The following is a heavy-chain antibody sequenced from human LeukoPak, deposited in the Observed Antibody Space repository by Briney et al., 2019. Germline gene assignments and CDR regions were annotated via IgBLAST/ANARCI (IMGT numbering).Heavy chain of an antibody. CDR2: IYYSGST. Sequence: WVRQAPGKGLEWIGTIYYSGSTYYNPSLKSRVAISVDTSKNQFSLKLSSVTAADTAVYYCARIILCRGGSCLDYWGQGTLVTVS. D-gene: IGHD2-15*01. J-gene: IGHJ4*02. V-gene: IGHV4-39*01. CDR3: ARIILCRGGSCLDY.